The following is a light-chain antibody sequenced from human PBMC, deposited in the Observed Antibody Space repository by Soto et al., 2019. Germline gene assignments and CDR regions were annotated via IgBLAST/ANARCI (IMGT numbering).Light chain of an antibody. Sequence: EILTTQSPATVSVSPWAGPTLSVRASQSVGINLAWYQQKPGQAPRVVVYGSSARDTGITARLSGSGSGTEFTLTISGLQSEDFAVYYCQTYDSWPLFGQGTRLEIK. J-gene: IGKJ5*01. CDR3: QTYDSWPL. CDR2: GSS. CDR1: QSVGIN. V-gene: IGKV3-15*01.